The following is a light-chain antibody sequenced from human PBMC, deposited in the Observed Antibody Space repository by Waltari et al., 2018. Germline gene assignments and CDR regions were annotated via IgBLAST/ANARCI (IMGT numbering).Light chain of an antibody. J-gene: IGLJ2*01. CDR1: SSDVGGYNH. V-gene: IGLV2-11*01. CDR3: CSYAGPYTLII. Sequence: QSALTQPRSVSGSPGHSVTISCTGTSSDVGGYNHVSWYQQHPSNAPKLIIYDVTKRPSGVPDRFSGAKSGNTASLTISGLQAEDEADYYCCSYAGPYTLIIFGGGTKLTVV. CDR2: DVT.